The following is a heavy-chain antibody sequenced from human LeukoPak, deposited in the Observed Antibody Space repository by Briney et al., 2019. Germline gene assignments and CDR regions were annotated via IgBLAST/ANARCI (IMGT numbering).Heavy chain of an antibody. CDR2: INPNSGGT. CDR3: ARSYCSSTSCRGGTGLGGYYYYYYMDV. D-gene: IGHD2-2*01. V-gene: IGHV1-2*06. CDR1: GYTFTGYY. Sequence: ASVKVSCKASGYTFTGYYMHWVRQAPGQGLEWMGRINPNSGGTNYAQKFQGRVTMTRDTSISTAYMELSRLRSEDTAVYYCARSYCSSTSCRGGTGLGGYYYYYYMDVWGKGTTVTVSS. J-gene: IGHJ6*03.